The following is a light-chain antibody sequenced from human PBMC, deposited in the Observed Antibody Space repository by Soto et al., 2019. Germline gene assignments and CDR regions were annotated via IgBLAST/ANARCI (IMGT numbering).Light chain of an antibody. V-gene: IGKV3-20*01. J-gene: IGKJ4*01. CDR2: DAS. Sequence: EIVLTQSPGTLSLSPGERATLSCRASQSVSSSYLAWYQQKPGQAPRLLISDASSRATGIPDRFSGSGSGTDFTLTISRLEPEDFAVYYCQQYGSSPLTFGGATKVEIK. CDR3: QQYGSSPLT. CDR1: QSVSSSY.